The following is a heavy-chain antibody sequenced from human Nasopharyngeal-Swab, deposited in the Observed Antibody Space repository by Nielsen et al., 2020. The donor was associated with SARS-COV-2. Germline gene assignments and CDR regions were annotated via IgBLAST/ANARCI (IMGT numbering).Heavy chain of an antibody. D-gene: IGHD2-15*01. Sequence: RQAPGKGLAWIGSIYYSGATYYSPSLKSRLTISVDTSQNQFSLTVSSVTASDTAVYYCVRDNYYHYYMDVWGQGTTVTVSS. V-gene: IGHV4-39*01. J-gene: IGHJ6*03. CDR2: IYYSGAT. CDR3: VRDNYYHYYMDV.